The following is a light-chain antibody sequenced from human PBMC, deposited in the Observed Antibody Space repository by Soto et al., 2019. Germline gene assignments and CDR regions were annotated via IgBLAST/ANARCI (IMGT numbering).Light chain of an antibody. CDR1: QSLLYSSNNKNY. J-gene: IGKJ1*01. CDR3: QQYYSLST. CDR2: WAS. Sequence: DIVMTQSPDSLAVSLGERATINCKSSQSLLYSSNNKNYLAWYQQKPGQPPKMLIYWASTRESGVPDRFSGTGSGSDFTLTISSLQAEDVAVYYCQQYYSLSTFGQGTKVEIK. V-gene: IGKV4-1*01.